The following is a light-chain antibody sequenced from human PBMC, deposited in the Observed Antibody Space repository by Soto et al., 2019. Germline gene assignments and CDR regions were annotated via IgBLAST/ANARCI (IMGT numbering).Light chain of an antibody. J-gene: IGKJ1*01. V-gene: IGKV1-5*01. CDR2: DAS. CDR1: ESIRTW. Sequence: DIQMTQSPSTLSASVGDRVTITCRASESIRTWLAWYQHKPGKAPKFLIYDASTLESGVPPRFSGSGSGTEFTLTISSLQPDDFATYYCQQYNNYPRTFGHGTKVEIK. CDR3: QQYNNYPRT.